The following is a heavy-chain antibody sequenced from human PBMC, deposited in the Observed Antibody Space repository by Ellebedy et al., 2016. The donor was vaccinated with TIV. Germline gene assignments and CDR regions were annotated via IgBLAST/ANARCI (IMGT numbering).Heavy chain of an antibody. V-gene: IGHV3-30*04. CDR3: ARENDRDYRYGYFQH. CDR1: GVGFSDYA. CDR2: IAFDGSTE. D-gene: IGHD3-16*01. Sequence: GESLKISCAASGVGFSDYAVHWVRQAPGKGLEWVAVIAFDGSTEYYADSARGRFTISRDNTKNTVFLQMSSLKTSDTDVYYCARENDRDYRYGYFQHWGQGTLVTVSS. J-gene: IGHJ1*01.